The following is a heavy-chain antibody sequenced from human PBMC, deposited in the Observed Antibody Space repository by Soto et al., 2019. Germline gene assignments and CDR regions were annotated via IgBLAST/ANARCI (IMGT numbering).Heavy chain of an antibody. V-gene: IGHV4-59*08. CDR2: IYYSGST. D-gene: IGHD5-18*01. Sequence: SETLSLTCTVSGGSISSYYWSWIRQPPGKGLEWIGYIYYSGSTSYNPSLKSRVTISVDTSKNQFSLKLSSVTAADTAVYYCARHEKDTAMAFDYWGQGTLVTVSS. J-gene: IGHJ4*02. CDR1: GGSISSYY. CDR3: ARHEKDTAMAFDY.